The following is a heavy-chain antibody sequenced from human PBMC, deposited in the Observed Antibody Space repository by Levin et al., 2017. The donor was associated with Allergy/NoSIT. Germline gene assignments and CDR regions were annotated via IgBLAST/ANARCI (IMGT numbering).Heavy chain of an antibody. CDR3: AKINVRGDLIFRGMDV. CDR2: ISQSGST. J-gene: IGHJ6*02. Sequence: GSLRLSCTVYGGSFSGNYWTWIRQPPGKGLEWIGEISQSGSTNYNPSLKPRVTISVDTSKNQFSLKLTSVTAADTALYYCAKINVRGDLIFRGMDVWGQGATVTVSS. CDR1: GGSFSGNY. V-gene: IGHV4-34*01. D-gene: IGHD3-10*02.